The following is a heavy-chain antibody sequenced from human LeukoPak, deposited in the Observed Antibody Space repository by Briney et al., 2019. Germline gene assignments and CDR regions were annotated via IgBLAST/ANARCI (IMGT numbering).Heavy chain of an antibody. CDR1: GFTFNNYV. CDR2: ISASAAMT. CDR3: AKDRSIGTYYTFDH. J-gene: IGHJ4*02. V-gene: IGHV3-23*01. D-gene: IGHD1-26*01. Sequence: GGSLRLSCKASGFTFNNYVMTWVRQAPGKGLEWVSSISASAAMTYYADSVKGRFTVSRDNSNNRLYLQMSGLTAADTAVYYCAKDRSIGTYYTFDHWGQGTLVTVSS.